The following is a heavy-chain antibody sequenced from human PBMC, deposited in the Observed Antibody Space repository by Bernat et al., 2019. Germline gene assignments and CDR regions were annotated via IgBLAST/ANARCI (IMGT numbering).Heavy chain of an antibody. Sequence: EVQLVESGGGLVKPGGSLRLSCAASGFTFSSYSMNWVRQAPGKGLEWVSSISSSSSYIYYADSVKGRFTISRDNAKNSLYLQMNSLRAEDTAVYYCARDLRGYSYGYGWFDPWGQGTLVTVSS. D-gene: IGHD5-18*01. CDR2: ISSSSSYI. J-gene: IGHJ5*02. CDR1: GFTFSSYS. CDR3: ARDLRGYSYGYGWFDP. V-gene: IGHV3-21*01.